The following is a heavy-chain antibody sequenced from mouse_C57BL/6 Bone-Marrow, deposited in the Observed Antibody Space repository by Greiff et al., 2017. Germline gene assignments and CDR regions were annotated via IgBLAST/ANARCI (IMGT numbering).Heavy chain of an antibody. D-gene: IGHD1-1*01. CDR2: IHPNSGST. CDR3: TMGYGSSCYFDY. V-gene: IGHV1-64*01. Sequence: QVQLQQPGAELVKPGASVKLSCKASGYTFTSYWMHWVKQRPGQGLEWIGMIHPNSGSTNYNEKFKSKATLTVDKSSSTAYLQLSSLTSEDTAVYYCTMGYGSSCYFDYWGQGTTLTVSS. CDR1: GYTFTSYW. J-gene: IGHJ2*01.